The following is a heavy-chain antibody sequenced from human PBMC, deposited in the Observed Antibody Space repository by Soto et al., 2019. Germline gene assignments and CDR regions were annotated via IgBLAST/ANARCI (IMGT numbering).Heavy chain of an antibody. CDR1: GFTFSDSW. Sequence: EVQLVESGGGLLQPGGSLRLSCTASGFTFSDSWMTWVRQAPGKGLEWVARIKPDESEKKYADSVKGRFSISRDNAKNSMYLQMDSLRGEDTAVYYCARGGSNYASWGQEPLSPSPQ. CDR3: ARGGSNYAS. D-gene: IGHD4-4*01. CDR2: IKPDESEK. J-gene: IGHJ5*01. V-gene: IGHV3-7*01.